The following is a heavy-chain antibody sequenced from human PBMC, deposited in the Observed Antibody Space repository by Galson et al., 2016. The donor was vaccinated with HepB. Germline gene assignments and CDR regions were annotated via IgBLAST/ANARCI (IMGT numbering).Heavy chain of an antibody. CDR2: IIPIFGTA. CDR3: ARDGNWFDP. V-gene: IGHV1-69*06. CDR1: GGTFSTYA. Sequence: SVKVSCKASGGTFSTYAINWVRQAPGQGLEWMGGIIPIFGTANYAQKFQGRVTITADKSTSTAYMELSSLRSEDTAGYYCARDGNWFDPWGQGTLVTVSS. J-gene: IGHJ5*02.